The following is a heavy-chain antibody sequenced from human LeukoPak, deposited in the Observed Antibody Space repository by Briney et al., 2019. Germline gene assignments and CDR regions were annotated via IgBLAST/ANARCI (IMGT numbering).Heavy chain of an antibody. CDR3: ARGYSSSWPLPFVSPLKN. CDR2: INTNTGNP. Sequence: ASVKVSCKASGYTFTSYAMNWVRQAPGQGLEWMGWINTNTGNPTYAQGFTGRFVFSLDTSVSTAYLQISSLKAEDTAVYYCARGYSSSWPLPFVSPLKNWGQGTLVTVSS. D-gene: IGHD6-13*01. CDR1: GYTFTSYA. V-gene: IGHV7-4-1*02. J-gene: IGHJ4*02.